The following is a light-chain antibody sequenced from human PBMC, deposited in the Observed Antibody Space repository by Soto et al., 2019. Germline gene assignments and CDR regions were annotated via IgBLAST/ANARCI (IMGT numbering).Light chain of an antibody. CDR3: SSYTTSSTLV. CDR2: DVS. CDR1: SSDVGGYNY. Sequence: QSALTQPASVSGSPGQSITISCTGTSSDVGGYNYVSWYQQHPGKAPKLIIYDVSNRPSGVSNRFSGSKSGNTASLTIPGLQAEDEAGYYCSSYTTSSTLVFGGGTKVTV. J-gene: IGLJ2*01. V-gene: IGLV2-14*01.